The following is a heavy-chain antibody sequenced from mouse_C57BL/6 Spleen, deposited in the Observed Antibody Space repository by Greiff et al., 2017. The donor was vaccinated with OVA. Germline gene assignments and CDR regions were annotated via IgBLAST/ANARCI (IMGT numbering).Heavy chain of an antibody. CDR2: IDPANGNT. CDR3: ARSGVPYVNYAMDY. D-gene: IGHD1-1*01. Sequence: VQLQQSVAELVRPGASVKLSCTASGFNIKNTYMRWVKQRPEQGLEWIGRIDPANGNTKYAPKFQGKATITADTSSNTAYLQLSSLTSEDTAIYYCARSGVPYVNYAMDYWGQGTSVTVSS. J-gene: IGHJ4*01. CDR1: GFNIKNTY. V-gene: IGHV14-3*01.